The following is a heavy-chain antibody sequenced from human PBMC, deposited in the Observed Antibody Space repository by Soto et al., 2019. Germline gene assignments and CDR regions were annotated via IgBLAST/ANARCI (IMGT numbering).Heavy chain of an antibody. CDR1: GFTFSNYG. D-gene: IGHD3-3*01. J-gene: IGHJ4*02. V-gene: IGHV3-30*18. CDR2: ISDDGSNK. CDR3: TKRRNVLRFLEWSSGMEV. Sequence: GGSLRLSCAASGFTFSNYGMHWVRQAPGKGLEWVAFISDDGSNKYYADSMKGRFTMSRDNSKSTLYLQMNSLRVEDTAVYYCTKRRNVLRFLEWSSGMEVWGPGTLVTVSS.